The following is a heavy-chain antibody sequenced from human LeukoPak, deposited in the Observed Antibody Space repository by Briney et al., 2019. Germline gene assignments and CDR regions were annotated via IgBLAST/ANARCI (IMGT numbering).Heavy chain of an antibody. CDR3: AKGNGYYYDSSGD. Sequence: GGSLRLSCAASGFTFSSYGMHWVRQAPGKGLEWVAFIRYDGSNKYYADSVKGRFTISRDNSKNTLYLQMNSLRAEDTAVYYCAKGNGYYYDSSGDWGQGTLVTVSS. CDR1: GFTFSSYG. CDR2: IRYDGSNK. J-gene: IGHJ4*02. D-gene: IGHD3-22*01. V-gene: IGHV3-30*02.